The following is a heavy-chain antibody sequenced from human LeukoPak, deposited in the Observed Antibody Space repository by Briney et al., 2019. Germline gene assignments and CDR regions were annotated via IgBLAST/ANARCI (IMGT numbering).Heavy chain of an antibody. CDR2: INPNSGVT. D-gene: IGHD3-22*01. CDR3: ATDAWGYYDSSGYYRQADY. CDR1: GYTFTGYY. Sequence: GASVKVSCKTSGYTFTGYYMHWVRQAPGQGLEWMGRINPNSGVTNYAQKFQGRVTMTRDTSITTAYMELSRLRSDDTAVYYCATDAWGYYDSSGYYRQADYWGQGTLVTVSS. V-gene: IGHV1-2*06. J-gene: IGHJ4*02.